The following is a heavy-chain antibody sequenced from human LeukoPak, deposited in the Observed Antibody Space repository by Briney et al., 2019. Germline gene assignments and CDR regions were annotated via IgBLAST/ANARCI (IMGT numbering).Heavy chain of an antibody. CDR2: IRSKAYDGPT. CDR1: GFPLRDYV. J-gene: IGHJ4*02. V-gene: IGHV3-49*04. D-gene: IGHD1-7*01. CDR3: TRDWGTTGTTWAWDY. Sequence: LSCTASGFPLRDYVVSWVPQAPGKGLERGGFIRSKAYDGPTDYPASSKGRFTIPGDDFKRIDYLQMNSLKTEDTAVYYCTRDWGTTGTTWAWDYWGQGTLVTVSS.